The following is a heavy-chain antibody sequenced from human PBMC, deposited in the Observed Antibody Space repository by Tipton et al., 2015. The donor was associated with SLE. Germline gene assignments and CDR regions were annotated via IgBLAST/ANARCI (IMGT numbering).Heavy chain of an antibody. CDR2: MYFSVNT. CDR1: GGSISESTYS. Sequence: TLSLTCTVSGGSISESTYSWDWIRQAPGKGLEWIGSMYFSVNTYYNPFLRSRVTISADTSKNQFSLKLTSVTAADTAVYYCARDPKYWGQGTLVFVSS. J-gene: IGHJ4*02. CDR3: ARDPKY. V-gene: IGHV4-39*07.